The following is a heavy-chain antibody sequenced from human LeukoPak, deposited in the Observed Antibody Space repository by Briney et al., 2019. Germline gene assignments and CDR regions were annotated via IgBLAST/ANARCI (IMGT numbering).Heavy chain of an antibody. V-gene: IGHV1-18*01. J-gene: IGHJ5*02. D-gene: IGHD3-3*01. Sequence: GASVKVSCKASGYTFTSYGISWVRQAPGQGLEWMGWISGYSGNTNYVQKFQGRVTMATDTSTSTVYMELRSLRSDDTAVYYCARGLGTYYDFWSGLNWFDPWGQGTLVTVSS. CDR3: ARGLGTYYDFWSGLNWFDP. CDR2: ISGYSGNT. CDR1: GYTFTSYG.